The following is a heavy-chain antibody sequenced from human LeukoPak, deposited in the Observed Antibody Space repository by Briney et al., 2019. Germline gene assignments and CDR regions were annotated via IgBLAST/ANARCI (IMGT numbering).Heavy chain of an antibody. J-gene: IGHJ6*03. CDR3: ARGYDYRGYFFYYYMDF. CDR2: IYQSGNT. Sequence: ETLSLTCTVSGYSISSGYYWGWIRQPPGKGLEWIGSIYQSGNTYYNPSLKSRVIISMDTSKNQFSLKLSSVTAADTAVYYCARGYDYRGYFFYYYMDFWGKGTTVTVSS. CDR1: GYSISSGYY. D-gene: IGHD4-11*01. V-gene: IGHV4-38-2*02.